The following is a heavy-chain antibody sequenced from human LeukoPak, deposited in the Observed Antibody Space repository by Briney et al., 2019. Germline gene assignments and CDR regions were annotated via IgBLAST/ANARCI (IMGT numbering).Heavy chain of an antibody. V-gene: IGHV4-61*02. CDR3: ARRTGYYNGAFDI. CDR1: GGSISSGLYY. D-gene: IGHD3-9*01. CDR2: IYNSGSP. Sequence: PSETLSLTCTVSGGSISSGLYYWSWIRQPAGKGLEWIGRIYNSGSPKYNPSLKSRVTISVVTSKNQFSLKLTSVTAADTAVYYCARRTGYYNGAFDIWGQGTMVTVSS. J-gene: IGHJ3*02.